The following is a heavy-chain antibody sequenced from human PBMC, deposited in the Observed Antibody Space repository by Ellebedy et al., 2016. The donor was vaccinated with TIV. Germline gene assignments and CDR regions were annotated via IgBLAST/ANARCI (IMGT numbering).Heavy chain of an antibody. CDR3: ARYCSGGSCLSTGCYYGMDV. Sequence: PGGSLRLSCSASGFTFSSYSMNWVRQAPGKGLEWISYISNGGSIVNYADSVQGRFTISRDDAKNSLYLQMNSLRAEDTAVYYCARYCSGGSCLSTGCYYGMDVWGQGTTVTVSS. D-gene: IGHD2-15*01. J-gene: IGHJ6*02. CDR2: ISNGGSIV. V-gene: IGHV3-48*04. CDR1: GFTFSSYS.